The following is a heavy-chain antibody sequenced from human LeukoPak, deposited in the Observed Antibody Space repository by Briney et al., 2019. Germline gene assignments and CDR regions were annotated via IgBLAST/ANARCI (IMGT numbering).Heavy chain of an antibody. J-gene: IGHJ4*02. CDR3: AGGYQLPHFDY. Sequence: SETLSLTCTVSGGSISSYYWSWIRQPARKGLEWIGRIYTSGSTNYNPSLKGRVTISVDKSKNQFSLKMSSVTAADTAVYYCAGGYQLPHFDYWGQGTLVTVSS. CDR1: GGSISSYY. D-gene: IGHD2-2*01. V-gene: IGHV4-4*07. CDR2: IYTSGST.